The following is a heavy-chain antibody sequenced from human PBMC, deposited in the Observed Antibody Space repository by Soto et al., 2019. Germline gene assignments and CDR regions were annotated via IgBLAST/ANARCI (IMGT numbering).Heavy chain of an antibody. CDR3: ASAVVVAATPNDY. Sequence: QFQLVQSGAEVKKPGSSVKVSCKASGGTFSSYTISWVRQAPGQGLEWMGRIIPILGIANYAQKFQGRVTITADKSTSTAYMELSSLRSEDTAVYYCASAVVVAATPNDYWGQGTLVTVSS. J-gene: IGHJ4*02. V-gene: IGHV1-69*02. D-gene: IGHD2-15*01. CDR2: IIPILGIA. CDR1: GGTFSSYT.